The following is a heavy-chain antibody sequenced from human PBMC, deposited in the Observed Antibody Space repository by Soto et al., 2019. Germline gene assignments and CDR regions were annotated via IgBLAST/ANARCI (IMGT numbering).Heavy chain of an antibody. V-gene: IGHV1-18*04. D-gene: IGHD4-17*01. CDR1: ASTFTGYT. J-gene: IGHJ5*02. CDR2: ISTFNGNT. CDR3: ARGPVTSGRWFGP. Sequence: QVHLVQSGTEVKEPGASVKVSCKASASTFTGYTINWVRQAPGQGLEWMGWISTFNGNTKYAGNFEGRVTMTTNTSTTTAYMELTSLSFADRAVYFCARGPVTSGRWFGPWGQGTLVSVSS.